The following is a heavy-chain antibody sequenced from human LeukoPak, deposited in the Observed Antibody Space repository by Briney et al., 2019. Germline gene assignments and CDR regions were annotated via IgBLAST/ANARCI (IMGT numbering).Heavy chain of an antibody. CDR3: ASGKDCTSSSCYGAFDM. CDR1: GYSFTSYW. D-gene: IGHD2-2*01. V-gene: IGHV5-51*01. J-gene: IGHJ3*02. Sequence: GESLKISCKGSGYSFTSYWIGWVRQLPGKGLEWMGIIYPGDSDTRYCPSFQGQVTISADKSSSTAYLQWSSLKASDTAMYYCASGKDCTSSSCYGAFDMWGQGTMVSVSS. CDR2: IYPGDSDT.